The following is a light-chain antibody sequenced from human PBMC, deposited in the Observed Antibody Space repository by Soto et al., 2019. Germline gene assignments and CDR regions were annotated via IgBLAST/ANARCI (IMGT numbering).Light chain of an antibody. Sequence: IVMTQSPATLSASLGARVTVPCRASQSVRTNLAWYQQKPGQAPRLLIHGASTRATGIPARFSGSGYGTEFTLTISSLQSEDFAVYYCQQYNNWPLTFGGGTKVDIK. CDR2: GAS. CDR1: QSVRTN. V-gene: IGKV3-15*01. CDR3: QQYNNWPLT. J-gene: IGKJ4*01.